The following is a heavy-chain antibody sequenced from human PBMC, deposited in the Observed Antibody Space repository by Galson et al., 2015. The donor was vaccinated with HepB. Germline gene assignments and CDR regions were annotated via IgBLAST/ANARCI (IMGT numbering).Heavy chain of an antibody. CDR3: ARDLGSSWSKYYYYYGMDV. V-gene: IGHV3-21*01. CDR1: GFTFSSYS. Sequence: SLRLSCAASGFTFSSYSMNWVRQAPGKGLEWVSSISSSSRYIYYADSVKGRFTISRDNAKNSLYLQMNSLRAEDTAVYYCARDLGSSWSKYYYYYGMDVWGQGTTVTVSS. CDR2: ISSSSRYI. D-gene: IGHD6-13*01. J-gene: IGHJ6*02.